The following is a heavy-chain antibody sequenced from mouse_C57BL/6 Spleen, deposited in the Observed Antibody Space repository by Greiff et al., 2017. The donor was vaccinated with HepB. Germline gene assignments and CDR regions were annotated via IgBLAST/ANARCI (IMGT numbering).Heavy chain of an antibody. V-gene: IGHV1-80*01. Sequence: QVQLKESGAELVKPGASVKISCKASGYAFSSYWMNWVKQRPGKGLEWIGQIYPGDGDTNYNGKFKGKATLTADKSSSTAYMQLSSLTSEDSAVYCCARTLYYDYSHFDYWGQGTTLTVSS. CDR2: IYPGDGDT. CDR3: ARTLYYDYSHFDY. CDR1: GYAFSSYW. D-gene: IGHD2-4*01. J-gene: IGHJ2*01.